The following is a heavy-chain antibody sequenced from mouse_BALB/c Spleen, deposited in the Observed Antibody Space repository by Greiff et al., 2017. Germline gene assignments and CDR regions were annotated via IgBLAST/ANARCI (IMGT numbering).Heavy chain of an antibody. D-gene: IGHD4-1*01. Sequence: DVHLVESGGGLVKPGGSLKLSCAASGFAFSSYDMSWVRQTPEKRLEWVAYISSGGGSTYYPDTVKGRFTISRDNAKNTLYLQMSSLKSEDTAMYYCARQRMFGTGTDYYAMDYWGQGTSVTVSS. CDR1: GFAFSSYD. CDR2: ISSGGGST. V-gene: IGHV5-12-1*01. J-gene: IGHJ4*01. CDR3: ARQRMFGTGTDYYAMDY.